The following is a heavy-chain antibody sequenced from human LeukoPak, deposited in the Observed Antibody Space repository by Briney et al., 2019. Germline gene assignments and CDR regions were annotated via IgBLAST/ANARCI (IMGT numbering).Heavy chain of an antibody. CDR2: ISSSSSII. J-gene: IGHJ4*02. D-gene: IGHD2-2*01. CDR1: GFTFNNYD. Sequence: GGSLRLSCAASGFTFNNYDMNWVRQAPGKGLEWVSYISSSSSIIYYADSVKGRFTISRDTAKNSPYLQMNSLRAEDTAVYFCAREFGSGTFDWGQGTLVTVSS. CDR3: AREFGSGTFD. V-gene: IGHV3-48*01.